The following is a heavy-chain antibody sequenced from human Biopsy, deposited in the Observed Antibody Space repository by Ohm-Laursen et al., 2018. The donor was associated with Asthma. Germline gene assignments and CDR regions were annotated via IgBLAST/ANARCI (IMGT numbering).Heavy chain of an antibody. CDR3: ARAQDYYDSRGYYRSFDY. J-gene: IGHJ4*02. D-gene: IGHD3-22*01. CDR2: IYYSGST. Sequence: SQILSLTCTVSSGSITSGGYYWTWIRQHPGKGLEWIGFIYYSGSTYYNPSLKSRVSISIDTSKNQFSLKLSSVTAADTAVYYCARAQDYYDSRGYYRSFDYWGQGTLVTVSS. CDR1: SGSITSGGYY. V-gene: IGHV4-31*03.